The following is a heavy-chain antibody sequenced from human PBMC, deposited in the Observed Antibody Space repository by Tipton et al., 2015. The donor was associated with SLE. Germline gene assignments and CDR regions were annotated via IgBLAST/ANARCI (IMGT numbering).Heavy chain of an antibody. CDR2: ISGSGGST. CDR3: AKEGCSSTSCWFDP. J-gene: IGHJ5*02. V-gene: IGHV3-23*01. D-gene: IGHD2-2*01. CDR1: GGSISGYY. Sequence: LSLTCSVSGGSISGYYWSWVRQAPGKGLEWVSAISGSGGSTYYADSVKGRFTISRDNSKNTLYLQMNSLRAEDTAVYYWAKEGCSSTSCWFDPWGQGTLVTVSS.